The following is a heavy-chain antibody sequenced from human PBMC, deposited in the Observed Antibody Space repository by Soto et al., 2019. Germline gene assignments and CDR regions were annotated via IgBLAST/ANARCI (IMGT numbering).Heavy chain of an antibody. Sequence: PGGSLRLSCAASGFTFSSYAMSWVRQAPGKGREWVSAISGSGGSTYYADSVKGRFTISRDNSKNTLYLQMNSLRAEDTAVYYCAKDPKRSSSTSRNNWFDPWGQGTLVTVSS. CDR1: GFTFSSYA. CDR2: ISGSGGST. J-gene: IGHJ5*02. D-gene: IGHD2-2*01. V-gene: IGHV3-23*01. CDR3: AKDPKRSSSTSRNNWFDP.